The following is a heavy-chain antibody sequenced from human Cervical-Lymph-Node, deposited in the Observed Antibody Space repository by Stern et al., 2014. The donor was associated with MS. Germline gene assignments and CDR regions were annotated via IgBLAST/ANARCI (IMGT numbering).Heavy chain of an antibody. CDR1: GFTFSNYP. D-gene: IGHD2-2*01. CDR2: ISNSETTT. J-gene: IGHJ5*02. V-gene: IGHV3-23*04. Sequence: VQLVESGGGLVQPGGSLRLSCAASGFTFSNYPMSWVRQVPGKGLEWVSAISNSETTTYYADSVKGRFAISRDNSKNTLYLQMNSLRGEDTAVYYCAKEQGRYCSSTSCFPFDTWGQGTLVTVSS. CDR3: AKEQGRYCSSTSCFPFDT.